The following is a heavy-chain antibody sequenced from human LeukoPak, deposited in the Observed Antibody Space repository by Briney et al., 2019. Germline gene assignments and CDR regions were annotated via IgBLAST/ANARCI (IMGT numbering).Heavy chain of an antibody. J-gene: IGHJ4*02. CDR2: ITTGGPNT. D-gene: IGHD7-27*01. V-gene: IGHV3-23*01. CDR3: AKDGGLWVSAHWGDS. Sequence: GGSLRLSCTASGFTFSSYTMSWVRQAPGKGLKWVSTITTGGPNTYYADSVKGRLTVSRDDSKNTLYLQMNSLRAEDTAVYYCAKDGGLWVSAHWGDSWGRGTLVTVSS. CDR1: GFTFSSYT.